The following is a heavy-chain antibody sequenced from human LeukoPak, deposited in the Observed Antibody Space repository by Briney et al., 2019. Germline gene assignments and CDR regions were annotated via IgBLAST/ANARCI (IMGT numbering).Heavy chain of an antibody. D-gene: IGHD3-10*01. CDR2: INSDGSST. V-gene: IGHV3-74*01. J-gene: IGHJ4*02. Sequence: GGSLRLSCAVSGFTFSNAWMHWVRQAPGKGLVWASRINSDGSSTSYADSVKGRFTISRDNAKNTLYLQMNSLRAEDTAVYYCASISGYWGQGTLVTVSS. CDR3: ASISGY. CDR1: GFTFSNAW.